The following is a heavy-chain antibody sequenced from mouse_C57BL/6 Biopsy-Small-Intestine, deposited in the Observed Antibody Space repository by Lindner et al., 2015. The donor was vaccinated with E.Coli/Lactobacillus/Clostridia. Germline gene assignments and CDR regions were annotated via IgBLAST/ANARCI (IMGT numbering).Heavy chain of an antibody. CDR1: GYTFTGYY. D-gene: IGHD4-1*02. Sequence: SVKVSCKASGYTFTGYYMHWVRQAPGQGLEWMGIFNPSGGRTSYAQKFQGRVTMTRDTSTSIFYMELSSLRSEDTAVYYCARDPNAVAGFNWFDPWGQGTLVTVSS. CDR2: FNPSGGRT. J-gene: IGHJ4*01. V-gene: IGHV1-53*01. CDR3: ARDPNAVAGFNWFDP.